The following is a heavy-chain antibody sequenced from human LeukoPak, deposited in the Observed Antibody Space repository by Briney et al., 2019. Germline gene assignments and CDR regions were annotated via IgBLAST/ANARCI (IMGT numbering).Heavy chain of an antibody. D-gene: IGHD3-22*01. CDR3: ARGGVTVIVVAPFDY. CDR1: GYTFTSYG. V-gene: IGHV1-18*01. Sequence: ASVKVSCKASGYTFTSYGISWVRQAPGQGLEWMGWISAYNGNTNYAQKLQGRVTMTTDTSTSTAYMELRSLRSDDTAVYYCARGGVTVIVVAPFDYWGQGTLVTVSS. J-gene: IGHJ4*02. CDR2: ISAYNGNT.